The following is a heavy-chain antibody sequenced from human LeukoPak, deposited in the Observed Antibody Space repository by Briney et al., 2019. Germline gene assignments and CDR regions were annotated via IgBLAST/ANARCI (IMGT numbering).Heavy chain of an antibody. V-gene: IGHV4-61*02. D-gene: IGHD6-19*01. CDR2: IYTSGST. CDR3: ARGGRSGWYENGGFPPKNWFDP. Sequence: SQNLSLTCTVSGGSISSGGYYWSWIRQPAGKGLEWIGRIYTSGSTNYNPSLKSRVTISVDTSKNQFSLKLSSVTAADTAVYYCARGGRSGWYENGGFPPKNWFDPWGQGTLVTVSS. CDR1: GGSISSGGYY. J-gene: IGHJ5*02.